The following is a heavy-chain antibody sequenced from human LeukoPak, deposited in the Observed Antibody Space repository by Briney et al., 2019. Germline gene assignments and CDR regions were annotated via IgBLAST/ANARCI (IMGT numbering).Heavy chain of an antibody. V-gene: IGHV4-59*08. Sequence: SETLSLTCTVSGGSISSYYWSWIRQPPGKGLEWIGYIYYSGSTNYNPSLKSRVIISVDTSKNQFSLKLSSVTAADTAVYYCARQPYGDYPFDYWGQGTLVTVSS. CDR2: IYYSGST. D-gene: IGHD4-17*01. J-gene: IGHJ4*02. CDR1: GGSISSYY. CDR3: ARQPYGDYPFDY.